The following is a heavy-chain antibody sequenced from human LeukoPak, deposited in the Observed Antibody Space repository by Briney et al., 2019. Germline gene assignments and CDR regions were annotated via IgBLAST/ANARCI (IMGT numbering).Heavy chain of an antibody. D-gene: IGHD1-26*01. CDR3: AKIVGARGDY. CDR1: GFTFSSYA. V-gene: IGHV3-23*01. Sequence: PGGSLRLSCAASGFTFSSYAMTWVRQAPGKGLEWVSTIRGTGDSTYYADSVKGRFTISRDNSKNTVYLQTNSLRAEDTAVYYCAKIVGARGDYWGQGTLVTVSS. J-gene: IGHJ4*02. CDR2: IRGTGDST.